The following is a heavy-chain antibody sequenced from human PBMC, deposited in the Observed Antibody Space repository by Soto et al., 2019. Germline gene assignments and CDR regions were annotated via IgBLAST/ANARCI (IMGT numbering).Heavy chain of an antibody. D-gene: IGHD3-10*01. CDR1: GGTFSSYT. V-gene: IGHV1-69*02. J-gene: IGHJ4*02. CDR2: IIPILGIA. Sequence: QVQLVQSGAEVKKPGSSVKVSCKASGGTFSSYTISWVRQAPGQGLEWMGRIIPILGIANYAQKFQGRVTMTAERSTRTAYTALSSLRSEDTAVYYCASLGAVSYYNPQNETGWGQGTLVTVSS. CDR3: ASLGAVSYYNPQNETG.